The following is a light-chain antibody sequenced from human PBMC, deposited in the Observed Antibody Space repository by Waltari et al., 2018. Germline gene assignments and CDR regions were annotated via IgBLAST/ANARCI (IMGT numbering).Light chain of an antibody. CDR3: QQYNDRVLT. J-gene: IGKJ2*01. CDR1: QSVTTW. V-gene: IGKV1-5*01. Sequence: DIQLTQSPSTLSASVGDRVTITCRASQSVTTWLAWYQQKAGKAPKLLTYDASIVQSGVPSRFSGGGSGTEFSLTINSLQPDDFATYYCQQYNDRVLTFGQGT. CDR2: DAS.